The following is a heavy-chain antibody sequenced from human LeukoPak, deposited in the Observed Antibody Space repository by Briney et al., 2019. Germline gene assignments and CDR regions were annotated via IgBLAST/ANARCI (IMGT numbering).Heavy chain of an antibody. D-gene: IGHD3-10*01. V-gene: IGHV3-30*18. Sequence: GGSLRLSCAASGFTFSSYGMHWVRQAPGKGLEWVAVISYDGSNKYYADSVKGRFTISRDNSKNTLYLQMNSLRAEDTAVYYCAKDRGYVGWYYHYGMDVWGQGTTVTVSS. CDR2: ISYDGSNK. CDR1: GFTFSSYG. J-gene: IGHJ6*02. CDR3: AKDRGYVGWYYHYGMDV.